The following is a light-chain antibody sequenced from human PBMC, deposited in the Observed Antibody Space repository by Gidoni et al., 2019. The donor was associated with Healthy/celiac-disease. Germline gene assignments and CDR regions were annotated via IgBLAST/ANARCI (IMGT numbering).Light chain of an antibody. Sequence: AIRMTQSPSSFSASTGDRVTITCRASQGSSRYLAWYQQKPGKAPKLLIYAASTLQSGVPSRFRGSGSGTDFTLTTSCLQSEDFATYYCQQYYSYLLTFGGGTKVEI. V-gene: IGKV1-8*01. J-gene: IGKJ4*01. CDR3: QQYYSYLLT. CDR2: AAS. CDR1: QGSSRY.